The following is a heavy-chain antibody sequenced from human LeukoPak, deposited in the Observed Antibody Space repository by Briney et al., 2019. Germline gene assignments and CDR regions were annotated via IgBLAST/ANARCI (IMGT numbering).Heavy chain of an antibody. CDR3: ARGAPSTEPAEWLFPGFNWFDP. J-gene: IGHJ5*02. D-gene: IGHD3-3*01. Sequence: GASVKVSCKASGGTFSSYAISWVRQATGQGLEWMGWMNPNSGNTGYAQKFQGRVTITRNTSISTAYMELSSLRSEDTAVYYCARGAPSTEPAEWLFPGFNWFDPWGQGTLVTVSS. CDR2: MNPNSGNT. V-gene: IGHV1-8*03. CDR1: GGTFSSYA.